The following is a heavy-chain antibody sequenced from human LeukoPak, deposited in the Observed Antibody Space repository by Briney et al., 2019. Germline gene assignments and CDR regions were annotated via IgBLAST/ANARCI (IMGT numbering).Heavy chain of an antibody. CDR1: GFTFSSYG. J-gene: IGHJ6*02. D-gene: IGHD6-13*01. Sequence: GGSLRLSCAASGFTFSSYGMHWVRQAPGKGLEWVAVIWYDGSNKYYADSVKGRFTISRDNSKNTLYLQMNSLRAEDTAVYYCARALHRVGAEAGSYYYYYYGMDVWGQGTTVTVSS. CDR3: ARALHRVGAEAGSYYYYYYGMDV. CDR2: IWYDGSNK. V-gene: IGHV3-33*01.